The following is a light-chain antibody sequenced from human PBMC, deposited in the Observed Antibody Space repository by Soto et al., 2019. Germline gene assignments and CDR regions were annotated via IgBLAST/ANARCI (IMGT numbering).Light chain of an antibody. V-gene: IGLV2-23*01. CDR3: CSYAGSSTLI. CDR1: SSDVGSYNL. Sequence: QSVLTQPASVSGSRGQSITISCTGTSSDVGSYNLVSWYQQHPGKAPKLMIYEGSKRPSGVSNRFSGSKSGNTASLTISGLQAEDEADYYCCSYAGSSTLIFGGGTKLTVL. J-gene: IGLJ2*01. CDR2: EGS.